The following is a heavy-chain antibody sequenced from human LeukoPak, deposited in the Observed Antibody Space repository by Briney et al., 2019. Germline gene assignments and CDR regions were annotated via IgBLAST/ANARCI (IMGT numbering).Heavy chain of an antibody. D-gene: IGHD4-17*01. V-gene: IGHV4-59*12. CDR2: IYYSGST. CDR1: GGSISSYY. Sequence: SETLSLTCTVSGGSISSYYWSWIRQPPGKGLEWIGYIYYSGSTNYNPSLKSRVTISVDTSKNQFSLKLSSVTAADTAVYYCARVIPRDYGDYFDYWGQGTLVTVSS. J-gene: IGHJ4*02. CDR3: ARVIPRDYGDYFDY.